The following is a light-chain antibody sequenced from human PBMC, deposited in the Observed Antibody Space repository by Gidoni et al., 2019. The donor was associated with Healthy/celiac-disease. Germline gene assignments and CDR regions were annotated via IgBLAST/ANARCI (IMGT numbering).Light chain of an antibody. V-gene: IGKV3-11*01. Sequence: EIVLTQSPATLSVSPGESATLSCRASQSVSSYLAWYQQKPGQAPSLLIYDASNRSPGIPATFSGSGSWTAFSLPISSLEPADFAVYYCQQRSNCPPITFGQGTRLEIK. J-gene: IGKJ5*01. CDR1: QSVSSY. CDR3: QQRSNCPPIT. CDR2: DAS.